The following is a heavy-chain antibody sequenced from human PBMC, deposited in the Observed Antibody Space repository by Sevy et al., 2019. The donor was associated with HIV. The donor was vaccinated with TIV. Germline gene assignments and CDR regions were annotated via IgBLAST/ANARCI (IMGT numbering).Heavy chain of an antibody. D-gene: IGHD1-20*01. CDR3: ARDQYNWNLTYYGMDV. V-gene: IGHV3-21*01. J-gene: IGHJ6*02. CDR2: ISSIIIKI. Sequence: GGSLRLSCAASGFTFSSYTMNWFRQAPGKGLEWVSSISSIIIKIYYADPVKGRFTISRDNAKNSLYLQMNSLRAEDTAVYYCARDQYNWNLTYYGMDVWGQGTTVTVSS. CDR1: GFTFSSYT.